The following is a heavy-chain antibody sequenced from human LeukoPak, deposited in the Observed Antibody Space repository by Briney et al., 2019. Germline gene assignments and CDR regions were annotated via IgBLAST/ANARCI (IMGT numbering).Heavy chain of an antibody. CDR1: GFILTTYW. J-gene: IGHJ4*02. D-gene: IGHD2-15*01. Sequence: PGGSLRLSCATFGFILTTYWMHWVRHVPGKGRVWVTSINTDGTITRYADSVKGRFTISRDNAKNTLYLQMNSLGAEDTAVYYCVRPDCTSGTCNPGGYWGQGTLVTVSS. CDR2: INTDGTIT. V-gene: IGHV3-74*01. CDR3: VRPDCTSGTCNPGGY.